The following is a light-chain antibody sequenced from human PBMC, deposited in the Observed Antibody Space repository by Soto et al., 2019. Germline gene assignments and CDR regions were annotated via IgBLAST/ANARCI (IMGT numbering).Light chain of an antibody. CDR1: QSVSSSY. V-gene: IGKV3-11*01. J-gene: IGKJ5*01. CDR2: YAS. CDR3: QQRSNWPPIT. Sequence: EIVLTQSPGTLSLSPGERATLSCRGSQSVSSSYLAWYQQKPGQAPRLLIYYASNRAAGIPARFSGSGSGTDFTLTISSLEPEDFAVYYCQQRSNWPPITFGQGTRLEI.